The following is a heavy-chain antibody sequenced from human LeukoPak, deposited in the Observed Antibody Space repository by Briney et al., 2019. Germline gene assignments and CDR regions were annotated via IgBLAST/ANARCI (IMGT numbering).Heavy chain of an antibody. Sequence: SETLSLTCTVSGGSISSYYWSWIRQPPGKGLEWIGYIYYSGSTNYNPSLKSRVTISVDTSKNQFSLKLSSVTAADTAVYHCARWGDGWFDPWGQGTLVTVSS. CDR2: IYYSGST. D-gene: IGHD3-16*01. V-gene: IGHV4-59*01. CDR1: GGSISSYY. J-gene: IGHJ5*02. CDR3: ARWGDGWFDP.